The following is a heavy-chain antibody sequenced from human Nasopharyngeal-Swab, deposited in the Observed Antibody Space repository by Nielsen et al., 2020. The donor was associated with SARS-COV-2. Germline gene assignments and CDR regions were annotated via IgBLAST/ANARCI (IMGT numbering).Heavy chain of an antibody. Sequence: GSLRLSCAVSGGSISSSNWWSWVRQPPGKGLEWIGEIYHSGSTNYNPSLKSRVTISVDKSKHQFSLKLSSVTAADTAVYCCARAPRPRYFDLWGRGTLVTVSS. V-gene: IGHV4-4*01. CDR3: ARAPRPRYFDL. CDR2: IYHSGST. J-gene: IGHJ2*01. CDR1: GGSISSSNW.